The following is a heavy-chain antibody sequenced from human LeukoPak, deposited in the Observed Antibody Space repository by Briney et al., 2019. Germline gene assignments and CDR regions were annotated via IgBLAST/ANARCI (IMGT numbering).Heavy chain of an antibody. Sequence: PGGSLRLSCAASGFTFSSYAMHWVRQAPGKGLEWVAVISYDGSNKYYADSVKGRFTISRDNSKNTLYLQMNSLRAEDTAVYYCARRGMVRDFDYWGQGTLVIVSS. D-gene: IGHD3-10*01. CDR1: GFTFSSYA. CDR3: ARRGMVRDFDY. V-gene: IGHV3-30-3*01. CDR2: ISYDGSNK. J-gene: IGHJ4*02.